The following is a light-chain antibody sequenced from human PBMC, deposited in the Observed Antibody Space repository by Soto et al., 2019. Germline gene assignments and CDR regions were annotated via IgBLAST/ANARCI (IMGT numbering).Light chain of an antibody. Sequence: DVVMTQSPLSLPVTLGQPASISCRSSQSLAYSDGNTYLNWFQQRPGQSPRRLIYKVSNRDSGVPDRFSGSGSGIDFTLKISRVEAEDVGVYYCMQGTHWPPYTCGQGTKLEIK. CDR3: MQGTHWPPYT. V-gene: IGKV2-30*01. CDR2: KVS. J-gene: IGKJ2*01. CDR1: QSLAYSDGNTY.